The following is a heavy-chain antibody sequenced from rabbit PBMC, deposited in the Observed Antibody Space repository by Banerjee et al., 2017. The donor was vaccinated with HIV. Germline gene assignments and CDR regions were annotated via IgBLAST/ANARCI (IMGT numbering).Heavy chain of an antibody. J-gene: IGHJ4*01. Sequence: QEQLVESGGGLVQPEGSLTLTCTASGFSFSSSYYMCWVRQAPGKGLEWIGCIYAGSSSAYYASWAKGRFTISKTSSTTVDLKMTSLTAADAATYFCARDLHGSAWYFTLWGPGTLVTVS. V-gene: IGHV1S45*01. CDR3: ARDLHGSAWYFTL. CDR2: IYAGSSSA. D-gene: IGHD5-1*01. CDR1: GFSFSSSYY.